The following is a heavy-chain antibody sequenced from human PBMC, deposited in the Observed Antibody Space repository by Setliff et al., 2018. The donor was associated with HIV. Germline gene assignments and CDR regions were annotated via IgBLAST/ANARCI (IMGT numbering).Heavy chain of an antibody. V-gene: IGHV4-4*09. CDR1: GGSISISD. CDR3: ARLIHTGLLYFDF. J-gene: IGHJ4*02. Sequence: KTSETLSLTCTVSGGSISISDWGWIRQPPGKGLEWIGYIYSSGTTQYNPSVESRVTMSLDTSRDQFSLNLRSVTAADTAVYFCARLIHTGLLYFDFWGLGTLVTVSS. D-gene: IGHD2-8*02. CDR2: IYSSGTT.